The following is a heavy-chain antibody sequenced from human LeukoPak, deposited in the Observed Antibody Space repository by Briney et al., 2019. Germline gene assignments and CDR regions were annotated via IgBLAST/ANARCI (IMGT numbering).Heavy chain of an antibody. CDR2: IYTSGST. D-gene: IGHD6-13*01. Sequence: SETLSLTCTVSGGSISSGSYYWSWIRQPAGKGLEWIGRIYTSGSTNYNPSLKSRVTISVDTSKNQFSLKLSSVTAADTAVYYCARGHYSSSWYGWFDPWGQGTLVTVSS. CDR1: GGSISSGSYY. V-gene: IGHV4-61*02. J-gene: IGHJ5*02. CDR3: ARGHYSSSWYGWFDP.